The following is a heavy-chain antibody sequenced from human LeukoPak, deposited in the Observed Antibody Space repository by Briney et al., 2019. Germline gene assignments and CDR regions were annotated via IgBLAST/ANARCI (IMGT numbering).Heavy chain of an antibody. CDR1: GFTFSSYA. CDR3: AREDCSSTSCLWENWFDP. D-gene: IGHD2-2*01. Sequence: PGRSLRLSCAASGFTFSSYAMEWVRQAPGKGREGVAVISYEGSNKYYADSGKGRFTISRDNSTNTLYLQMNSLRAEDTAVYYCAREDCSSTSCLWENWFDPWGQGTLVTVSS. V-gene: IGHV3-30*04. CDR2: ISYEGSNK. J-gene: IGHJ5*02.